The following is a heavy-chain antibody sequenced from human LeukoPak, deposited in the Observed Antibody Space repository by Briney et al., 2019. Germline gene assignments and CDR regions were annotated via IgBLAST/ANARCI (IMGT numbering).Heavy chain of an antibody. J-gene: IGHJ6*03. D-gene: IGHD4-23*01. CDR2: IKQDGSEK. V-gene: IGHV3-7*01. Sequence: GGSLRLSCAASGFTFSSYWMSWVRQAPGKGLEWVANIKQDGSEKYYVDSVKGRFTISRDNAKNSLYLQMNSLRAEDTAVYYCARGVSQDANYYYYMDVWGKGTTVTVSS. CDR1: GFTFSSYW. CDR3: ARGVSQDANYYYYMDV.